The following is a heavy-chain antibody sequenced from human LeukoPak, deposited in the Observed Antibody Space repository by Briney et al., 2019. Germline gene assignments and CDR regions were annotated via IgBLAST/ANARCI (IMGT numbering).Heavy chain of an antibody. J-gene: IGHJ4*02. Sequence: TGGSLRLSCAASGFTFSSYSMNWARQAPGKGLEWVSYISSSSDTIYYADSVKGRFTISRDNAKNSLYLQMNSLRDEDTAVYYCARSYDFWSGYRVYFDYWGQGTLVTVSS. CDR3: ARSYDFWSGYRVYFDY. CDR2: ISSSSDTI. D-gene: IGHD3-3*01. V-gene: IGHV3-48*02. CDR1: GFTFSSYS.